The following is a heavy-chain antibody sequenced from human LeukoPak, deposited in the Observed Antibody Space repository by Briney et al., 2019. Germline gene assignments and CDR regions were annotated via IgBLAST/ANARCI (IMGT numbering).Heavy chain of an antibody. D-gene: IGHD1-7*01. J-gene: IGHJ4*02. Sequence: GGSLRLSCAASGFSFSSYGMSWVRQAPGKGLEWVSAISGSGGSTYYADSVKGRFTISRDNAKNSLYLQMNSLRTEDTAVYYCARAHNWKYGTFDYWGQGTLVTVSS. CDR3: ARAHNWKYGTFDY. V-gene: IGHV3-23*01. CDR2: ISGSGGST. CDR1: GFSFSSYG.